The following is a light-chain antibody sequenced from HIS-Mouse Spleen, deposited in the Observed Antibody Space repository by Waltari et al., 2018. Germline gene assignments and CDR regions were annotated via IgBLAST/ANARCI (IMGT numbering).Light chain of an antibody. CDR2: QDS. Sequence: SYELTHPPSVSVSPGKTASITCYGDKSGDKYACWYQQKPGQSPVLVTYQDSKRPSGIPERFSGSNSGNTATLTISGTQAMDEADYYCQAWDSSTYVFGTGTKVTVL. J-gene: IGLJ1*01. CDR3: QAWDSSTYV. CDR1: KSGDKY. V-gene: IGLV3-1*01.